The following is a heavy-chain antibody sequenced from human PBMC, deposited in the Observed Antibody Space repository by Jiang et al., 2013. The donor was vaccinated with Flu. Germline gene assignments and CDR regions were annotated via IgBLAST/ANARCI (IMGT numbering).Heavy chain of an antibody. Sequence: GPGLVKPSETLSLTCTVSGGSISSSSYYWGWIRQPPGKGLEWIGSIYYSGSTYYNPSLKSRVTISVDTSKNQFSLKLSSVTAADTAVYYCAINYYDSSGYWNHWGQGTLVTVSS. CDR1: GGSISSSSYY. CDR3: AINYYDSSGYWNH. CDR2: IYYSGST. J-gene: IGHJ4*02. D-gene: IGHD3-22*01. V-gene: IGHV4-39*01.